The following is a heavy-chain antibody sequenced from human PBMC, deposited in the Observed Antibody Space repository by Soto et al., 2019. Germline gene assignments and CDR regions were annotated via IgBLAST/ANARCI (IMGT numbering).Heavy chain of an antibody. CDR3: ARTTYYYDSSGYYYVSYFDY. CDR2: IYYSGST. CDR1: GGSISSGGYY. Sequence: SETLSLTCTVSGGSISSGGYYWSWIRQHPGKGLEWIGYIYYSGSTYYNPSLKSRVTISVDTSKNQFSLKLSSVTAADTAVYYCARTTYYYDSSGYYYVSYFDYWGQGTLVTVSS. J-gene: IGHJ4*02. D-gene: IGHD3-22*01. V-gene: IGHV4-31*03.